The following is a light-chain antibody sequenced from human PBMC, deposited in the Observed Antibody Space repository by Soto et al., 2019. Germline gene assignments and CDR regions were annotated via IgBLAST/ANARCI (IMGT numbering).Light chain of an antibody. Sequence: QSALTQPPSASGSPGQSVTISCTGTSSDVGGYNYVSWYQQHPGKAPKLMIYEVSKRPSGVPDRFSGSKSGNTASLTVSGLQAEDEAEYYCSSYACSNNYVFGTGIKLTVL. CDR1: SSDVGGYNY. J-gene: IGLJ1*01. CDR2: EVS. CDR3: SSYACSNNYV. V-gene: IGLV2-8*01.